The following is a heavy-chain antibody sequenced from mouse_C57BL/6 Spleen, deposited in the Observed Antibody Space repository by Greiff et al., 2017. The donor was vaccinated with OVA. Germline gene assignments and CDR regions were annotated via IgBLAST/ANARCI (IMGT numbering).Heavy chain of an antibody. CDR1: GYAFSSSW. Sequence: QVQLKESGPELVKPGASVKISCKASGYAFSSSWMNWVKQRPGKGLEWIGRIYPGDGDTNYNGKFKGKATLTADKSSSTAYMQLSSLTSEDSAVYFCARSDYYGSSPYAMDYWGQGTSVTVSS. J-gene: IGHJ4*01. CDR2: IYPGDGDT. V-gene: IGHV1-82*01. D-gene: IGHD1-1*01. CDR3: ARSDYYGSSPYAMDY.